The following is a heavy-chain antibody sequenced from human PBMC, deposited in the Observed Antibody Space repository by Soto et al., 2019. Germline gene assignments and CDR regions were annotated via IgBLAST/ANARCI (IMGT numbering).Heavy chain of an antibody. V-gene: IGHV3-23*01. J-gene: IGHJ4*02. Sequence: EVQLLDSGGGLVQPGGSLRLSCAASGFTFSSYAMNWVRQAPGKGLEWVSVISGSGDSTYYADSVKGRFTSSRDNSKNTLYLQMNSLRTEDTALYYCARRGPGTYFDYWGQGTLVTVSS. CDR2: ISGSGDST. CDR1: GFTFSSYA. D-gene: IGHD6-13*01. CDR3: ARRGPGTYFDY.